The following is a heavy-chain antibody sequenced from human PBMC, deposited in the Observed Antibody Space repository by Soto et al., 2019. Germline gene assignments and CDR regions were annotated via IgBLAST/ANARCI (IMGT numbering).Heavy chain of an antibody. CDR3: ACTKRSSTHHKQFDY. CDR1: GGSFSGYY. D-gene: IGHD2-2*01. J-gene: IGHJ4*02. V-gene: IGHV4-34*01. CDR2: INHSGST. Sequence: ASETLSLTCAVYGGSFSGYYWSWIRQPPGRGLEWIGEINHSGSTNYNPSLKSRVTISVDTSKNQFSLKLSSVTAADTAVYYCACTKRSSTHHKQFDYWGQGTLVTVSS.